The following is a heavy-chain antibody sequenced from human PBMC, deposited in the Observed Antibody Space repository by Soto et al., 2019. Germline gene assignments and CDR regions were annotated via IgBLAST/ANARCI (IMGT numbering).Heavy chain of an antibody. CDR3: AIDGGSGYFAY. D-gene: IGHD3-16*01. V-gene: IGHV4-59*12. CDR1: GGSISSYY. J-gene: IGHJ4*02. CDR2: IYYSGST. Sequence: SETLSLTCTVSGGSISSYYWSWIRRPPGKGLEWIGYIYYSGSTNYNPSLKSRVTISVDTSKNQFSLKLSSVTAADTAVYYCAIDGGSGYFAYWGQGTLVTVSS.